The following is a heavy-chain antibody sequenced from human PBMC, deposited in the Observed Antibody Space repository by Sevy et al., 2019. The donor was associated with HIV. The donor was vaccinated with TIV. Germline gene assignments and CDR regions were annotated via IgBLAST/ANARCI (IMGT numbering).Heavy chain of an antibody. CDR2: IYHSGST. Sequence: SETLSLTCAVSGYSISSGYYWGWIRQPPGKGLEWIGSIYHSGSTYYNPSLKSRVTISVDTSKNQFSLKLSSVTAADTAVYYCASDTSRLHYYDSSGYYPIGTFQHWGQGTLVTVSS. CDR3: ASDTSRLHYYDSSGYYPIGTFQH. J-gene: IGHJ1*01. D-gene: IGHD3-22*01. CDR1: GYSISSGYY. V-gene: IGHV4-38-2*01.